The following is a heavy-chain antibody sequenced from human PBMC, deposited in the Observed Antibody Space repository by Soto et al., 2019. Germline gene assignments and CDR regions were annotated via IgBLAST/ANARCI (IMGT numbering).Heavy chain of an antibody. J-gene: IGHJ4*02. V-gene: IGHV1-3*01. D-gene: IGHD6-13*01. Sequence: ASVKVSCKASGYTFTSYAMHWVRQAPGQRLEWMGWINAGNGNTKYSQKFQGRVTITRDTSASTAYMELSSLRSEDTAVYYCARGISLAAAVDYWGQGTLVTVSS. CDR2: INAGNGNT. CDR3: ARGISLAAAVDY. CDR1: GYTFTSYA.